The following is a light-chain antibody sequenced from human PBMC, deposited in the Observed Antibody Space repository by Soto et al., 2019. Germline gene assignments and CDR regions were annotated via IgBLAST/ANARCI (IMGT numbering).Light chain of an antibody. CDR3: QQYYSYPWT. V-gene: IGKV1-5*01. J-gene: IGKJ1*01. Sequence: DILMTQSPSTLSAAVVDRVTITCRASQTTNSFLAWYQQTPGKAPKLLIYDASSLQSGVPSRFSGGGSGTEVTLTISSLQPDDFATFHCQQYYSYPWTFGQGTKVEIK. CDR1: QTTNSF. CDR2: DAS.